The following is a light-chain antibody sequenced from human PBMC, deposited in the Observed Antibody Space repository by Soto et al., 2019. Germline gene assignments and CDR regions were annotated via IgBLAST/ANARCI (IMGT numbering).Light chain of an antibody. Sequence: DFRMTQSPSSLSASVGDRITITCRASQSISDYLNWYQLKPGKAPKLLIYAASYLQSGVPSRFRGSGSGTDFTLTISSLQPEDFATYYCQQSYNVLSWTFGQGTKVEI. CDR3: QQSYNVLSWT. CDR1: QSISDY. J-gene: IGKJ1*01. CDR2: AAS. V-gene: IGKV1-39*01.